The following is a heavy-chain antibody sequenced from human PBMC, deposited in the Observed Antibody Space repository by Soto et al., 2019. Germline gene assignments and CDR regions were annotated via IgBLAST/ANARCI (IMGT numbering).Heavy chain of an antibody. CDR2: ISSTTNYI. CDR3: ARESEDLTSNFDY. Sequence: LRLSCAASGFTFTRYSMNWVRQAPGKGLEWVSSISSTTNYIYYGDSMKGRFTISRDNAKNSLYLEMNSLRAGDTAVYYCARESEDLTSNFDYWGQGTLVTVSS. V-gene: IGHV3-21*06. CDR1: GFTFTRYS. J-gene: IGHJ4*02.